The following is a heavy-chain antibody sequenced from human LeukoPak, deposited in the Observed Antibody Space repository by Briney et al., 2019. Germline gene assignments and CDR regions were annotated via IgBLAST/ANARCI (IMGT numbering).Heavy chain of an antibody. V-gene: IGHV3-48*03. D-gene: IGHD3-22*01. J-gene: IGHJ3*02. CDR3: ARGNYYENSGYWVLSAFDI. CDR2: ISSSGSTT. CDR1: GFSISNYE. Sequence: PGGSLRLSCAASGFSISNYEMNWVRQAPGKGLEWVSYISSSGSTTYYADSVKGRFTISRDNAKNSLYLQINSLRAEDTAVYYCARGNYYENSGYWVLSAFDIWGQGTMVTVSS.